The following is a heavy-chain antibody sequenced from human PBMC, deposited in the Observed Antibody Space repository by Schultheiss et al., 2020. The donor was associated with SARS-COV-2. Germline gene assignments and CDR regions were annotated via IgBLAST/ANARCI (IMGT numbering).Heavy chain of an antibody. CDR2: IIPILGIA. CDR1: GGTFSSYA. Sequence: VKVSCKASGGTFSSYAISWVRQAPGQGLEWMGRIIPILGIANYAQKFQGRVTMTRNTSISTAYMELSSLRSEDTAVYYCARRNWNYGWFDPWGQGTLVTVSS. J-gene: IGHJ5*02. V-gene: IGHV1-69*04. CDR3: ARRNWNYGWFDP. D-gene: IGHD1-7*01.